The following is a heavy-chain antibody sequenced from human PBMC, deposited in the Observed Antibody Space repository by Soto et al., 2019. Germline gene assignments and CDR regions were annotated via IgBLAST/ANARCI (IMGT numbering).Heavy chain of an antibody. CDR1: GDSISSGAYY. Sequence: QVQLQESGPGLVKLSQTLSLTCTVSGDSISSGAYYWSWIRQHPGKGLEWIGYIYYSGSTYYNPSLKSRVTISVDTSKIQFSLKLSSVTAADTAVYYCARVGNSGSPFDYWGQGTLVTVSS. J-gene: IGHJ4*02. CDR3: ARVGNSGSPFDY. V-gene: IGHV4-31*03. D-gene: IGHD6-13*01. CDR2: IYYSGST.